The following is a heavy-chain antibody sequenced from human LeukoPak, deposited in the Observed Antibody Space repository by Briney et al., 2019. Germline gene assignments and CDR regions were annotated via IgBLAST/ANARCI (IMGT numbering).Heavy chain of an antibody. D-gene: IGHD2-2*01. CDR3: ARDYCSSTSCLFDY. J-gene: IGHJ4*02. Sequence: ASVKVSCKASGYTFTGYHMHWVRQAPGQGLEWMGRINPNTGGTDYAQKFQGRVTMTRDSSISTAYMDLSRLRSDDTAVYYCARDYCSSTSCLFDYWGQGTLVTVSS. CDR2: INPNTGGT. CDR1: GYTFTGYH. V-gene: IGHV1-2*06.